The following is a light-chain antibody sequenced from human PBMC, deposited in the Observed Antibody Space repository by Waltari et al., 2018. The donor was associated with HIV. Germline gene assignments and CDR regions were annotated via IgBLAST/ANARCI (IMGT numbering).Light chain of an antibody. J-gene: IGLJ2*01. CDR1: SSNIGSNT. CDR3: AAWDDSLNGSVV. CDR2: SNN. Sequence: QSVLTQPPSASGTPGQRVTISCSGSSSNIGSNTVNWYQQLPGTAPKLLIYSNNQRPSWVPDRFSGSKSGTSASLAISGLQSEDEADYYCAAWDDSLNGSVVFGGGTKLTVL. V-gene: IGLV1-44*01.